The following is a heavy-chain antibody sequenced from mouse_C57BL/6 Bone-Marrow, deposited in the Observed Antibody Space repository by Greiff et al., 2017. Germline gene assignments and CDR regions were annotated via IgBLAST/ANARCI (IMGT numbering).Heavy chain of an antibody. CDR1: GYTFTSYG. D-gene: IGHD1-1*01. Sequence: VQLKESGAELVRPGSSVKMSCKTSGYTFTSYGINWVKQRPGQGLEWIGYIYIGNGYTEYNQKFKGKATLTVDQSSSTAYMQLNSLTSEDSAVYYCARDTTVRGPYYFDYWGQGTTLTVSS. CDR3: ARDTTVRGPYYFDY. J-gene: IGHJ2*01. CDR2: IYIGNGYT. V-gene: IGHV1-58*01.